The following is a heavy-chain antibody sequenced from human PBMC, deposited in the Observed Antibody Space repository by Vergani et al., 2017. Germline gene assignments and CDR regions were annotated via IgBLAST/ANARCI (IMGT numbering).Heavy chain of an antibody. V-gene: IGHV4-61*02. CDR1: GESIRSGSHY. Sequence: QVKLQESGPGLLKPSQTLSLTCTVSGESIRSGSHYWSWIRQPAGKGPEWIGHIHTGGSTDLNPSFKSRVSISVDTSKSQFSLKLNAVTVADTAVYYCARSRQYCTSGSCPAIWGQGTLVTVS. D-gene: IGHD2-15*01. CDR2: IHTGGST. J-gene: IGHJ4*02. CDR3: ARSRQYCTSGSCPAI.